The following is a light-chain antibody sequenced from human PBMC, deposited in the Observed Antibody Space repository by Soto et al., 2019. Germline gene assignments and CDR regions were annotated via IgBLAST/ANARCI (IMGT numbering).Light chain of an antibody. CDR3: HQYNYYRPT. V-gene: IGKV3-15*01. Sequence: EVVMPQSPATLSVSPGEGVTLSCRANQGIGDTLAWYQHKPGQTPRLLIYDTSTRATGVPARFSGSRSGPEFTLAISSLQPDDFATYYCHQYNYYRPTFGQGTKVDI. CDR1: QGIGDT. J-gene: IGKJ1*01. CDR2: DTS.